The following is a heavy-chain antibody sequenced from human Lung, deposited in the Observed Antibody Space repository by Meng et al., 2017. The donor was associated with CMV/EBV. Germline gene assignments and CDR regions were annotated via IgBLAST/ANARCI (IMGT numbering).Heavy chain of an antibody. D-gene: IGHD6-13*01. Sequence: RLQACGPGLVXPSGTLSLTSLVSGGSISSSNWWSWGRQPPGKGLEWIGEIYHSGSTNYNPSLKSRVTISVDKSKNQFSLKLSSVTAADTAVYYCASFPPPGKQRLVTDYWGQGTLVTVSS. V-gene: IGHV4-4*02. CDR2: IYHSGST. CDR3: ASFPPPGKQRLVTDY. CDR1: GGSISSSNW. J-gene: IGHJ4*02.